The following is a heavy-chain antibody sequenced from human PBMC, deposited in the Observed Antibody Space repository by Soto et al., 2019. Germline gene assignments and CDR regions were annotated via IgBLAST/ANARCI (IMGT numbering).Heavy chain of an antibody. CDR1: GGSISSSSYY. J-gene: IGHJ4*02. V-gene: IGHV4-39*01. D-gene: IGHD6-19*01. Sequence: SETLSLTCTVSGGSISSSSYYWGWIRQPPGKGLEWIGSIYYSGSTYYNPSLKSRVTISVDTSKNQFSLKLSSVTAADTAVYYCASSSGWRTYYFDYWGQGTLVTVSS. CDR2: IYYSGST. CDR3: ASSSGWRTYYFDY.